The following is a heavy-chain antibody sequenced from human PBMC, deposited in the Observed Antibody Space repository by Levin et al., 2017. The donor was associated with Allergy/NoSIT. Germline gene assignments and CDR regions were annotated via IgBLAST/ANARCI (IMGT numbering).Heavy chain of an antibody. CDR1: GGSISSSSYY. CDR3: ARDSSRIRIRDN. V-gene: IGHV4-39*01. Sequence: SETLSLTCTVSGGSISSSSYYWGWIRQPPGKGLEWIGSIYYSGSTYYNPSLKSRVTISVDTSKNQFSLKLSSVTAADTAVYYCARDSSRIRIRDNWGQGTLVTVSS. D-gene: IGHD6-13*01. CDR2: IYYSGST. J-gene: IGHJ4*02.